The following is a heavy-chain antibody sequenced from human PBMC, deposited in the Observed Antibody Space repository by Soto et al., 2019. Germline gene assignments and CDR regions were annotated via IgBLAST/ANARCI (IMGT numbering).Heavy chain of an antibody. J-gene: IGHJ4*02. CDR2: ISGSGGST. CDR3: AKDLSRYSSAIDY. V-gene: IGHV3-23*01. D-gene: IGHD6-25*01. CDR1: GFTFSSYA. Sequence: PGGSLRLSCAASGFTFSSYAMSWVRQAPGKGLEWVSAISGSGGSTYYADSVKGRFTISRDNSKNTLYLQMNSLRAEGTAVYYCAKDLSRYSSAIDYWGQGTLVTVSS.